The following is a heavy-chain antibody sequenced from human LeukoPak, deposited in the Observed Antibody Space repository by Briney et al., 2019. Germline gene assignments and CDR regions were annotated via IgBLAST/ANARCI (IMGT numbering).Heavy chain of an antibody. Sequence: AGSLRLSCAASGFTFSTYWMSWVRQAPGKGLEWVANIKKDGSEKYYVDSVKGRFTISRDNAKNSLYLQVNSLRAEDTAVYYCAREGYGSGSRGYYYYMDVWGKGTTVTVSS. V-gene: IGHV3-7*01. J-gene: IGHJ6*03. D-gene: IGHD3-10*01. CDR2: IKKDGSEK. CDR3: AREGYGSGSRGYYYYMDV. CDR1: GFTFSTYW.